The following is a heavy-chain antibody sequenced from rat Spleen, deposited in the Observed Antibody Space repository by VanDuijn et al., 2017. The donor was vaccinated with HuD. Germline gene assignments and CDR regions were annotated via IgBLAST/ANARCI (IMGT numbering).Heavy chain of an antibody. Sequence: EVQLVETGGGLVQPGRSLKLSCVASGFTFSAYWMYWVRQAPTKGLEWVASISYDGDSTYYRDSVKGRFTISRDNAKSTLYLQMNSLKSEDTATYYCARGGYWGQGVMVTVSS. CDR2: ISYDGDST. CDR3: ARGGY. CDR1: GFTFSAYW. V-gene: IGHV5-58*01. J-gene: IGHJ2*01.